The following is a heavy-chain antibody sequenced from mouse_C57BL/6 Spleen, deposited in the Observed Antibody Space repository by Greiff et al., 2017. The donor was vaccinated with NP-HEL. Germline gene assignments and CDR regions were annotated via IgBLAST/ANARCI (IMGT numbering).Heavy chain of an antibody. CDR1: GYTFTSYW. D-gene: IGHD1-1*01. V-gene: IGHV1-59*01. J-gene: IGHJ3*01. CDR3: ARALYYYGDAD. CDR2: IDPSDSYT. Sequence: QVQLQQPGAELVRPGTSVKLSCKASGYTFTSYWMHWVKQRPGQGLEWIGVIDPSDSYTTYNQKFKGKATLTVDTSSSPAYMQLSSLTSEDSAVYYGARALYYYGDADWGQGTLVTVSA.